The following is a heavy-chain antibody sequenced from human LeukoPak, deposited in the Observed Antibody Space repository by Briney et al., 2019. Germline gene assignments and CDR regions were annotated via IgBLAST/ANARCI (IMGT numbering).Heavy chain of an antibody. CDR2: INPSGGST. CDR3: ARGALYDFWSGYYSNWFDP. D-gene: IGHD3-3*01. CDR1: GYTFTSYY. J-gene: IGHJ5*02. Sequence: ASVKVSCKASGYTFTSYYMHWVRQAPGQGLEWMGIINPSGGSTSYAQKFQGRVTMTRDTSTSTVYMELSSLRSEHTAVYYCARGALYDFWSGYYSNWFDPWGQGTLVTVSS. V-gene: IGHV1-46*01.